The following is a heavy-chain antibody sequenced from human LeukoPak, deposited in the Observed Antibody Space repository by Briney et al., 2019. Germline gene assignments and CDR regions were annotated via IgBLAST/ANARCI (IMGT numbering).Heavy chain of an antibody. V-gene: IGHV3-7*01. CDR2: IKQDGSGK. CDR1: GFTFSSYW. D-gene: IGHD6-19*01. Sequence: PGGSLRLSCAASGFTFSSYWMSWVRQAPGKGLEWVANIKQDGSGKYYVDSVKGRFTISRDNAKNSLYLQMNSLRAEDTAVYYCARDTLGSGWYRSFDYWGQGTLVTVSS. J-gene: IGHJ4*02. CDR3: ARDTLGSGWYRSFDY.